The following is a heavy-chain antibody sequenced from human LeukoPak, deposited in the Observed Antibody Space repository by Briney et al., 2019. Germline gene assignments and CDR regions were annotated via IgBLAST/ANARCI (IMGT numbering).Heavy chain of an antibody. Sequence: HPGGSLRLSCAASGFTFSSHAMSWVRQAPGKGLEWVSAISGSGSNTHYADSVKGRFTISRDHSKDTLYLQMNNLRAADTAVYYCATYPRPDWRYYYYYMDSWGKRTRVTVSS. V-gene: IGHV3-23*01. D-gene: IGHD1-14*01. CDR1: GFTFSSHA. CDR3: ATYPRPDWRYYYYYMDS. CDR2: ISGSGSNT. J-gene: IGHJ6*03.